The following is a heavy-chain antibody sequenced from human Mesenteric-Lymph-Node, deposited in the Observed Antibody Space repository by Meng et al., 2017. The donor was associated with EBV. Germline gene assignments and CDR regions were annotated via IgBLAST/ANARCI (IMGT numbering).Heavy chain of an antibody. J-gene: IGHJ4*02. V-gene: IGHV4-61*01. D-gene: IGHD2-21*02. Sequence: QVQLKESGPGLVKPSETLSLTCTVSGGSVSSATYYWSWIRQPPGKGLEWIGYIYNSGSTNYNPSLSSRVTISVDTSKNQFSLRLNSVTAADTAVYYCARVGAYCGGDCYHPRWGQGTLVTVSS. CDR3: ARVGAYCGGDCYHPR. CDR2: IYNSGST. CDR1: GGSVSSATYY.